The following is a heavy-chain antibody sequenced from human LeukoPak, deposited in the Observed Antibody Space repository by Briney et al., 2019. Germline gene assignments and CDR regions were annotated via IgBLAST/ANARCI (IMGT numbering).Heavy chain of an antibody. J-gene: IGHJ6*03. CDR1: GYSFNNYD. V-gene: IGHV1-8*01. CDR3: ARSRRGYYMDV. Sequence: ASVTVSCKASGYSFNNYDINWVRQAAGQGPEWMGRLNPHSGDTDCAQKFRGRVIMTKNTSINTAYLEFSSLISEDTAVYYCARSRRGYYMDVWGRGTTVTVSS. CDR2: LNPHSGDT.